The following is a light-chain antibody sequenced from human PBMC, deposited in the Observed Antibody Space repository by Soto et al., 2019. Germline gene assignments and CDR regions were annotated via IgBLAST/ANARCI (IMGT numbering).Light chain of an antibody. CDR3: CSYAGSSTGM. J-gene: IGLJ3*02. CDR2: EGS. Sequence: QSALTQPASVSGSPGQSITISCTGTSSDVGAYNLVSWYQQHPGRAPKLMIYEGSKRPSGVSNRFSGSKSGNTASLTISGLQAEDEADYHCCSYAGSSTGMFGGGTKVTVL. CDR1: SSDVGAYNL. V-gene: IGLV2-23*01.